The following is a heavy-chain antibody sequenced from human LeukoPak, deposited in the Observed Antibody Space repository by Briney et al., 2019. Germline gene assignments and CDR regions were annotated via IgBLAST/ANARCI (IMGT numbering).Heavy chain of an antibody. CDR3: ARGNRDYGYPIYYYYYYMDV. Sequence: GASVKVSCKASGYTFTSYDINWVRQATGQGLEWMGWMNPNSGNTGYAQKFQGRVTITRNTSISTAYMELSSLRSEDTAVYYCARGNRDYGYPIYYYYYYMDVWGKGTTVTVSS. CDR2: MNPNSGNT. V-gene: IGHV1-8*03. CDR1: GYTFTSYD. J-gene: IGHJ6*03. D-gene: IGHD4-17*01.